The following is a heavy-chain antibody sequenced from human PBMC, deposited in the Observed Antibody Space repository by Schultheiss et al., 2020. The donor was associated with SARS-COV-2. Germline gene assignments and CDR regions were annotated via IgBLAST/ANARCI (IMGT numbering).Heavy chain of an antibody. CDR1: GLTLKNYG. CDR3: AKAGGGSRSY. CDR2: ISGSGGST. D-gene: IGHD2-2*01. V-gene: IGHV3-23*01. Sequence: GESLKISCAASGLTLKNYGMSWVRQAPGKGLEWVSAISGSGGSTYYADSVKGRFTISRDNSKNTLYLQMNSLRAEDTAVYYCAKAGGGSRSYWGQGTLVTVSS. J-gene: IGHJ4*02.